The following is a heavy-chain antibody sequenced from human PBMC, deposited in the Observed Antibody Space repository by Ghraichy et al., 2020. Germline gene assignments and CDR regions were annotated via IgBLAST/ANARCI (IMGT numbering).Heavy chain of an antibody. V-gene: IGHV4-4*02. Sequence: SETLSLTCAVSGGSVTNNNWWSWVRQTPGKGLEWIGEIHEIGRVTYNPSLRSRVIMSVDKSENQFSLQLTSVTAADTGIYYCTKNHYYCLDIWGPGALVTVSS. CDR3: TKNHYYCLDI. CDR2: IHEIGRV. J-gene: IGHJ4*02. D-gene: IGHD3-22*01. CDR1: GGSVTNNNW.